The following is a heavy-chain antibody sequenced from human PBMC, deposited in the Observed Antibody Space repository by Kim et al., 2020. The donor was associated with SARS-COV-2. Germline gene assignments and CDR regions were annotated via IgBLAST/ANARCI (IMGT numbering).Heavy chain of an antibody. D-gene: IGHD3-22*01. CDR1: GFTFSNAW. CDR3: TTGGYDSSGYSAFDY. V-gene: IGHV3-15*01. CDR2: IKSKTDGGTT. Sequence: GGSLRLSCAASGFTFSNAWMSWVRQAPGKGLEWVGRIKSKTDGGTTDYAAPVKGRFTISRDDSKNTLYLQMNSLKTEDTAVYYCTTGGYDSSGYSAFDYWGQGTLVTVSS. J-gene: IGHJ4*02.